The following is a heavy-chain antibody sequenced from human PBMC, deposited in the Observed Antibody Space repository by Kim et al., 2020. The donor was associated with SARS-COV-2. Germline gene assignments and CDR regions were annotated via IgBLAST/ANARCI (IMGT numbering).Heavy chain of an antibody. Sequence: SETLSLTCAVYGGSFSGYYWSWIRQPPGKGLEWIGEINHSGSTNYNPSLKSRVTISVDTSKNQFSLKLSSVTAADTAVYYCARETLIRITIVRGGPPFDYWGQGTLVTVSS. D-gene: IGHD3-10*01. V-gene: IGHV4-34*01. CDR3: ARETLIRITIVRGGPPFDY. J-gene: IGHJ4*02. CDR1: GGSFSGYY. CDR2: INHSGST.